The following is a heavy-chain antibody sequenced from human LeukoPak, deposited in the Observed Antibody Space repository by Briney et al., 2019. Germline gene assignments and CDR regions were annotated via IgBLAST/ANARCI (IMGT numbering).Heavy chain of an antibody. CDR3: ARDSSAARPNYYFDY. D-gene: IGHD6-6*01. J-gene: IGHJ4*02. V-gene: IGHV3-7*01. CDR1: GFTFSSYW. CDR2: IKQDGSEK. Sequence: PGGSLRLSCAASGFTFSSYWMSWVRQAPGKGLELVANIKQDGSEKYYVDSVKGRFTISRDNAKNSLYLQMNSLRAEDTAVYYCARDSSAARPNYYFDYWGQGTLVTVSS.